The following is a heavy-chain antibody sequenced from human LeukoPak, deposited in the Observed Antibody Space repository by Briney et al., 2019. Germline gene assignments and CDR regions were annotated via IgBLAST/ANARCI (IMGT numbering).Heavy chain of an antibody. CDR1: GHPFPSYY. Sequence: ASVKASCKASGHPFPSYYMHWVRQAPGQGLEWMGIISPSGGSTNYAQKFQGRITMTRDTSTNTVHMQLSSLGSEDTATYYCARGGRVRTQLDSYFDYWGQGTLVTVSS. J-gene: IGHJ4*02. CDR2: ISPSGGST. D-gene: IGHD6-13*01. V-gene: IGHV1-46*01. CDR3: ARGGRVRTQLDSYFDY.